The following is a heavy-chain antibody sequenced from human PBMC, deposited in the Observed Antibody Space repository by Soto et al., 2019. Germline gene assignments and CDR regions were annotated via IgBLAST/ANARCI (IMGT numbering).Heavy chain of an antibody. Sequence: ASVKVSCKASGYTFTGYYMHWVRQAPGQGLEWMGWINPNSGGTNYAQKFQGWVTMTRDTSISTAYMELSRLRSDDTAVYYCAREYYGSGSYDYYYYGMAVWGQGTTVTVSS. CDR3: AREYYGSGSYDYYYYGMAV. V-gene: IGHV1-2*04. CDR2: INPNSGGT. CDR1: GYTFTGYY. J-gene: IGHJ6*02. D-gene: IGHD3-10*01.